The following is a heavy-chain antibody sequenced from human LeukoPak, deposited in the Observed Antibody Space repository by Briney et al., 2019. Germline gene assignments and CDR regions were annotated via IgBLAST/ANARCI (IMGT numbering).Heavy chain of an antibody. CDR1: GFTVSSNY. CDR2: IYSGGST. V-gene: IGHV3-53*01. Sequence: GGSLRLSCAASGFTVSSNYMSWVRQAPGKGLEWVSVIYSGGSTYYADSVKGRFTISRDNYKNTLYLQMNSLRAEDTAVYYCAREWGNSYMDVWGKGTTVTVSS. J-gene: IGHJ6*03. D-gene: IGHD2/OR15-2a*01. CDR3: AREWGNSYMDV.